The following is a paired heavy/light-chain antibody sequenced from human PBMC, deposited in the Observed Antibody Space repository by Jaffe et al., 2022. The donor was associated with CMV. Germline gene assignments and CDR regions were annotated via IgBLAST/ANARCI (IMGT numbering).Heavy chain of an antibody. CDR2: ISTSDGSI. D-gene: IGHD3-16*01. CDR1: GFTFSNYA. J-gene: IGHJ4*02. CDR3: AKEPTGGLVT. V-gene: IGHV3-23*04. Sequence: EMQMVESGGNLVQPGGSLRLSCAVSGFTFSNYAMNWVRQAAGKGLEWVSRISTSDGSIHYADSVRGRFTISRDDSRNILYLQMNSLSVEDSATYYCAKEPTGGLVTRGQGTLVTV.
Light chain of an antibody. Sequence: QTVVTQEPSLTVSPGGTVTLTCASSTGTVTSGYFPNWFQQKPGQAPRALIYSTSNKHSWTPARFSGSLLGGRAALTLSGVQPDDEAEYYCMLFYGGAQPWVFGGGTRLTVL. V-gene: IGLV7-43*01. J-gene: IGLJ3*02. CDR2: STS. CDR3: MLFYGGAQPWV. CDR1: TGTVTSGYF.